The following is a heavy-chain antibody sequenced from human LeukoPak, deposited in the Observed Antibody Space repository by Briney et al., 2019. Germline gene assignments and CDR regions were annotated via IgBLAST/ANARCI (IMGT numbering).Heavy chain of an antibody. V-gene: IGHV3-23*01. CDR3: AKAHSGYCSSTSCLHWFDP. CDR2: ISGSGGST. CDR1: GFTFSSYA. Sequence: GGSLRLSCAASGFTFSSYAMSWVRQAPGKGLEWGSAISGSGGSTYYADSVKGRFTISRDNSKNTLYLQVNSLRAEDTAVYYCAKAHSGYCSSTSCLHWFDPWGQGTLVTVSS. J-gene: IGHJ5*02. D-gene: IGHD2-2*01.